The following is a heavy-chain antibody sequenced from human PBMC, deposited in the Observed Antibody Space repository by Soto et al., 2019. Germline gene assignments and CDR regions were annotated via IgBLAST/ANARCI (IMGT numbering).Heavy chain of an antibody. J-gene: IGHJ4*02. CDR3: TTALGRVHTIT. CDR1: GFTFSTSI. Sequence: EEQLVESGGGLVKPGWSLRLSCAASGFTFSTSIMNWVRQAPGTGLEWVSSITSSSSHMFYADSVKGRFTISRDNARNSRYLQMNSLRAEDTAIYYCTTALGRVHTITWGQGTLVTVSS. CDR2: ITSSSSHM. D-gene: IGHD5-12*01. V-gene: IGHV3-21*06.